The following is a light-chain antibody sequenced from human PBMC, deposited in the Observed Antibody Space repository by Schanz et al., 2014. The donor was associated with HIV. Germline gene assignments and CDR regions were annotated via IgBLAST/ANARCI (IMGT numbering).Light chain of an antibody. J-gene: IGKJ2*01. Sequence: EIVLTQSPGTLSLSPGERATLSCRASQSVSSNLAWYQQKSGQAPRLLIYGASNRASGIPDRFSGRGSGTEFTLTISGLQSEDFALYYCQQYSDWPPSTFGQGTKVEIK. V-gene: IGKV3D-15*01. CDR3: QQYSDWPPST. CDR1: QSVSSN. CDR2: GAS.